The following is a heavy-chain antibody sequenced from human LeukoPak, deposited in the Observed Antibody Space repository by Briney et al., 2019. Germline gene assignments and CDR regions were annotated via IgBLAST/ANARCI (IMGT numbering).Heavy chain of an antibody. CDR2: ISYDGSNK. Sequence: TGRSLRLSCAASGFTFCSYAMHWVRQASGKGLEWVAVISYDGSNKYYAVSVKGRFTISRDNSKNTLYLQMNSMRAEDTAVYYCARSTRYCSSTSCYPGRYYFDYWGQGTLVTVSS. V-gene: IGHV3-30-3*01. D-gene: IGHD2-2*01. CDR1: GFTFCSYA. CDR3: ARSTRYCSSTSCYPGRYYFDY. J-gene: IGHJ4*02.